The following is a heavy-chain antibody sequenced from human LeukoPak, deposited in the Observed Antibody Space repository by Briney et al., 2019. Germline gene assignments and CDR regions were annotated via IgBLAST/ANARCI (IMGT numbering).Heavy chain of an antibody. CDR1: GGTFSSYA. D-gene: IGHD4-17*01. Sequence: SVKVSCKASGGTFSSYAMSWVRQAPGDRLEWMGGISPILGIANYAQKFQRRVTITADKSTSTAYMELSSLRSEDTAVYYCAISGTYGDYGDNWFDPWGQGTMVTVSS. V-gene: IGHV1-69*10. CDR2: ISPILGIA. J-gene: IGHJ5*02. CDR3: AISGTYGDYGDNWFDP.